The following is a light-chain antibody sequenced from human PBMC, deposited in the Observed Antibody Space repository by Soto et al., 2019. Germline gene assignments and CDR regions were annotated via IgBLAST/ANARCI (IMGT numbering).Light chain of an antibody. CDR2: SNN. V-gene: IGLV1-40*01. CDR3: QSYDSSLSALYV. J-gene: IGLJ1*01. Sequence: QSVLTQPPSVSGAPGQRVTISCTGSSSNIGAGYEVHWYQQLPGTAPKLLIYSNNNRPSGVPDRFSGSKSGTSASLAITGLQAEDEADYYCQSYDSSLSALYVFGTGTKVTVL. CDR1: SSNIGAGYE.